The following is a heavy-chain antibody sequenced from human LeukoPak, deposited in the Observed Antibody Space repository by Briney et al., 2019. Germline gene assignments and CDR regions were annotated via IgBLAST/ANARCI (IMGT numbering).Heavy chain of an antibody. V-gene: IGHV4-39*01. CDR1: SASLSSSSYY. Sequence: SETLSLTCTVSSASLSSSSYYWGWIRQPPGKGLEWIGRIYYSGSTYYNPSLKSRVTISVDSSKNQFSLKLSAVTAAHTAADYRARRGEVRSWIQLWLAPYYYYYMDVWGKGTTVTVSS. D-gene: IGHD5-18*01. J-gene: IGHJ6*03. CDR3: ARRGEVRSWIQLWLAPYYYYYMDV. CDR2: IYYSGST.